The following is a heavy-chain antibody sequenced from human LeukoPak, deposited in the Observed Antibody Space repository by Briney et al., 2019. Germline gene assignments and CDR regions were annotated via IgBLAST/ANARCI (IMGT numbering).Heavy chain of an antibody. V-gene: IGHV3-48*01. D-gene: IGHD3-10*01. CDR1: GFSFSNYG. CDR3: ARTIRGDD. Sequence: GGSLRLSCTASGFSFSNYGMIWVRQAPGKGLEWVSYISTSSKTTYYADSVKGRFFISRDNAKNSLFLQMNSLRSEDTAVFYCARTIRGDDWGQGTLVLVSS. CDR2: ISTSSKTT. J-gene: IGHJ4*02.